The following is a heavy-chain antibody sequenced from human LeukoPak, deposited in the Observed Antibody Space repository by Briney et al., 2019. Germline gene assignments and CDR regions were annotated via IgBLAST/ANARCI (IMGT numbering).Heavy chain of an antibody. J-gene: IGHJ3*02. D-gene: IGHD3-10*01. V-gene: IGHV1-18*01. CDR3: ARSRYGSGSDAFDI. CDR1: GYTFTGYG. CDR2: ISAKKGNT. Sequence: ASVKVSCKASGYTFTGYGISWVRQAPGQELEWMGWISAKKGNTNYAQKLHGRVTMTTDTSASTAYMELRSLRSDDTAVYYCARSRYGSGSDAFDIWGQGTMVTVSS.